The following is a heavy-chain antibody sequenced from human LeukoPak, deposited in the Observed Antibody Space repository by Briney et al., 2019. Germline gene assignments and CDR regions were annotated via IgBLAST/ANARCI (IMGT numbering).Heavy chain of an antibody. V-gene: IGHV3-53*01. CDR1: GFTLSNNY. J-gene: IGHJ4*02. CDR3: ARVGPGGDGYNYGYFDY. CDR2: CYGGGIT. D-gene: IGHD5-24*01. Sequence: GGSVRLSCASSGFTLSNNYMSGVRQAPGKGVDGVSVCYGGGITYYADSVTGRFTISRDNSKNALFLQMNSLRAEDTAVYYCARVGPGGDGYNYGYFDYWGQGTLVTVSS.